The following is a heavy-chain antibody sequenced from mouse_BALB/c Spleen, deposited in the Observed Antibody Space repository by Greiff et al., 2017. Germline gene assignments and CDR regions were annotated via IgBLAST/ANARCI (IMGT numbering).Heavy chain of an antibody. CDR2: IYPGDGDT. J-gene: IGHJ4*01. Sequence: QVHVKQSGAELARPGASVKLSCKASGYTFTSYWMQWVKQRPGQGLEWIGAIYPGDGDTRYTQKFKGKATLTADKSSSTAYMQLSSLASEDSAVYYCARERDYAMDYWGQGTSVTVSS. V-gene: IGHV1-87*01. CDR3: ARERDYAMDY. CDR1: GYTFTSYW.